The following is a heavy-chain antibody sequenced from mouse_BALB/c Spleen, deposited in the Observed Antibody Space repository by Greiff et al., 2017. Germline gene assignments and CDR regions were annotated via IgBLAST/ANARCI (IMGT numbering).Heavy chain of an antibody. D-gene: IGHD1-1*01. CDR3: ARLTYYYGSSSYAMDY. V-gene: IGHV3-8*02. Sequence: EVKLQESGPSLVKPSQTLSLTCSVTGDSITSGYWNWIRKFPGNKLEYMGYISYSGSTYYNPSLKSRISITRDTSKNQYYLQLNSVTTEDTATYYCARLTYYYGSSSYAMDYWGQGTSVTVSS. CDR2: ISYSGST. CDR1: GDSITSGY. J-gene: IGHJ4*01.